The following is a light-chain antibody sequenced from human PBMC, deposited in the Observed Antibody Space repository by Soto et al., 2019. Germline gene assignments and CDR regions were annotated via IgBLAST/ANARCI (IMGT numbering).Light chain of an antibody. CDR3: SSYTTTSTQV. Sequence: QSALTQPASVSGSPGQSITLSCTGTSSDVGGYDYVSWYQHQPGKAPKLMIYEVSNRPSGISNRFSGSKSGNTASLTISGLQAEDEADYYCSSYTTTSTQVFGGGTKVTVL. CDR2: EVS. J-gene: IGLJ2*01. V-gene: IGLV2-14*01. CDR1: SSDVGGYDY.